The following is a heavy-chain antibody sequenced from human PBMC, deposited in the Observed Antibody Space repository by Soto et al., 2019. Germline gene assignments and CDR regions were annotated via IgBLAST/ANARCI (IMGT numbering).Heavy chain of an antibody. V-gene: IGHV4-4*02. CDR2: IYHSGST. Sequence: QVQLQESGPGLVKPSGTLSLTCAVSSGSISSSNWWSWVRQPPGKGLEWIGEIYHSGSTNYNPSLKTRVTIPVDKSKNQFSLKLSSVTAADTAVYYCAREASSSGGGFDSWGQGTLVTVSS. J-gene: IGHJ4*02. CDR3: AREASSSGGGFDS. CDR1: SGSISSSNW. D-gene: IGHD6-6*01.